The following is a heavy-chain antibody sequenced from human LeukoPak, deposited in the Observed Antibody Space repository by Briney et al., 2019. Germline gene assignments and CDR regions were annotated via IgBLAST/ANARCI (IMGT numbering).Heavy chain of an antibody. D-gene: IGHD2-2*01. CDR1: GGSINTDF. CDR3: ARQICTSSSCVNMDV. Sequence: KPSETLSLTCTVPGGSINTDFWSWIRQPPGKGLEWIGYIHHSGRTSHNPSLRGRVTISLDTSENQFSLRLSSVTAADTAVYYCARQICTSSSCVNMDVWGKGTTVTVSS. V-gene: IGHV4-59*08. J-gene: IGHJ6*03. CDR2: IHHSGRT.